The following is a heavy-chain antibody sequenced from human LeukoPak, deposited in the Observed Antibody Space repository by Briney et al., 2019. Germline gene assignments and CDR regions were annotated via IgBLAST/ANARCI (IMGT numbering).Heavy chain of an antibody. Sequence: GGSLRLSCAASGFTFTNYAMGWVRQAPGKGLEWVSDISGSGFTSYADSVKGRSTIFRDNSENTLYLQMNRLRDEDTALYYCAKYRDYHFDFWGQGTLVTVSS. CDR1: GFTFTNYA. V-gene: IGHV3-23*01. CDR3: AKYRDYHFDF. CDR2: ISGSGFT. D-gene: IGHD4-17*01. J-gene: IGHJ4*02.